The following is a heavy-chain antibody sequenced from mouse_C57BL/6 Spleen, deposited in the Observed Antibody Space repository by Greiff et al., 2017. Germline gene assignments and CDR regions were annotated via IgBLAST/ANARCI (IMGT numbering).Heavy chain of an antibody. CDR2: IDPSDSYT. Sequence: QLQQPGAELVMPGASVKLSCKASGYTFTSHWMHWVTQRPGQGLEWIGEIDPSDSYTNYYQQFKGKSTLTVHKSSSTAYMQPNSLTSEDSAVYYCGRSDYGSTVAGFAYWGQGTLVTVSA. J-gene: IGHJ3*01. V-gene: IGHV1-69*01. CDR3: GRSDYGSTVAGFAY. CDR1: GYTFTSHW. D-gene: IGHD1-1*01.